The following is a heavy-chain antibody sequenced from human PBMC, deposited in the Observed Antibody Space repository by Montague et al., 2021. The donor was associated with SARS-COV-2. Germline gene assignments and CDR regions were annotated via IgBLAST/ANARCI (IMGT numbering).Heavy chain of an antibody. J-gene: IGHJ3*02. CDR2: ISYDGSNK. CDR1: GFTFSSYA. CDR3: ARERLWGDAFDI. Sequence: SLRLSCAASGFTFSSYAMHWVRQAPGKGLEWVAVISYDGSNKYYADSVKGRFTISRDNSKNTLYLQMNSLRAVDTAVYYCARERLWGDAFDIWGQGTMVTVSS. V-gene: IGHV3-30-3*01. D-gene: IGHD2-21*01.